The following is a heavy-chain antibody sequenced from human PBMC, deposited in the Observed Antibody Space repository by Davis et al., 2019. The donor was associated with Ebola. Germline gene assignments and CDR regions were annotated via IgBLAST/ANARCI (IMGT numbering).Heavy chain of an antibody. CDR1: GFTFSSYS. J-gene: IGHJ4*02. CDR2: ISYDETKK. V-gene: IGHV3-30*03. Sequence: GGSLRLSCAASGFTFSSYSMNWVRQAPGRGLEWLASISYDETKKNYGDSVKGRFTISRDNARNTLSLQMNSLRAEDTAVYYCVRIATVTTQDYWGQGTLVSVSS. D-gene: IGHD4-17*01. CDR3: VRIATVTTQDY.